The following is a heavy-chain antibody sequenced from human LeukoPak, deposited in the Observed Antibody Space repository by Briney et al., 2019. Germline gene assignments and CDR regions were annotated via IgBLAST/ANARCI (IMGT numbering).Heavy chain of an antibody. CDR1: GFTFDDYA. Sequence: GGSLRLSCAASGFTFDDYAMHWVRQAPGKGLEWVSLISWDGGRTYYADSVKARFTISRDNSKNSLYLQMNSLRAEDTALYYCAKDKFDGSGSYYFDYWGQGTLVTVSS. V-gene: IGHV3-43D*03. D-gene: IGHD3-10*01. J-gene: IGHJ4*02. CDR2: ISWDGGRT. CDR3: AKDKFDGSGSYYFDY.